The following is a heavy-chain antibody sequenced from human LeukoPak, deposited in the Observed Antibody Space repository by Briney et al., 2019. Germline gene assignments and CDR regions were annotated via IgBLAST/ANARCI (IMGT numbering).Heavy chain of an antibody. CDR3: ARAMGWGYEDYYYYYGMDV. D-gene: IGHD5-12*01. V-gene: IGHV4-59*01. J-gene: IGHJ6*02. Sequence: SETLSLTCTVFGGSISSYYWSWIRQPPGKGLEWIGYIYYSGSTNYNPSLKSRVTISVDTSKSQFSLKLSSVTAADTAVYYCARAMGWGYEDYYYYYGMDVWGQGTTVTVSS. CDR1: GGSISSYY. CDR2: IYYSGST.